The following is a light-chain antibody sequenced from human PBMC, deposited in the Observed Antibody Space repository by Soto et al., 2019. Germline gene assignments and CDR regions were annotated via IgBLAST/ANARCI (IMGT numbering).Light chain of an antibody. V-gene: IGKV1-39*01. J-gene: IGKJ5*01. CDR1: QSISSY. Sequence: DIQMTQSPSSLSASVGDRVTITCRASQSISSYLNWYQQKPGKAPKLLIYAASSLQSGVPSRFSGSGSGTDFTLTISSLQPEDFATYYCQQSYSTPISFGQGTRLA. CDR3: QQSYSTPIS. CDR2: AAS.